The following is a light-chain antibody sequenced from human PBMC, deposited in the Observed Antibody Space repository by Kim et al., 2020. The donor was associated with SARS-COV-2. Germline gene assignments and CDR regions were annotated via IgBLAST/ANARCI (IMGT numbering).Light chain of an antibody. J-gene: IGKJ2*01. CDR2: RAS. CDR3: QHYNNWPYT. V-gene: IGKV3-15*01. Sequence: SVSPGERATLSCRASPSISSNLAWYQQKPGQAPRLLIYRASTRATGVPSRFSGSGSGTEFTLTISSLQSEDFAVYYCQHYNNWPYTFGQGTKLEI. CDR1: PSISSN.